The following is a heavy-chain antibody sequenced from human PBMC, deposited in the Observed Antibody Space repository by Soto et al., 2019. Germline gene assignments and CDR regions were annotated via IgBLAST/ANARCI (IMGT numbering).Heavy chain of an antibody. CDR2: FDPEDGET. D-gene: IGHD2-8*02. CDR1: GYTLTELS. Sequence: ASVKVSCKVSGYTLTELSMHWVRQAPGKGLEWMGGFDPEDGETIYAQKFQGRVTMTDDTSANTANMQLSGLRSEDTAVYYCVVAGYWTWGQGALVTVSS. CDR3: VVAGYWT. J-gene: IGHJ4*02. V-gene: IGHV1-24*01.